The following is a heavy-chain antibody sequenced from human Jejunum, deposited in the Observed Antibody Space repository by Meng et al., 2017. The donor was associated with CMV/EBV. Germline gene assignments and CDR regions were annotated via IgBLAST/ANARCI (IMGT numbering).Heavy chain of an antibody. Sequence: TFSNDAMTWVRQAPGKGLEWVSVIYSGGSTSYSADSVKGRFTISRDDSKNTLYLQMHSLRAEDTAVYYCAKEGYSGYAFYFYGMDVWGQGTTVTVSS. CDR3: AKEGYSGYAFYFYGMDV. V-gene: IGHV3-23*03. J-gene: IGHJ6*02. D-gene: IGHD5-12*01. CDR2: IYSGGSTS. CDR1: TFSNDA.